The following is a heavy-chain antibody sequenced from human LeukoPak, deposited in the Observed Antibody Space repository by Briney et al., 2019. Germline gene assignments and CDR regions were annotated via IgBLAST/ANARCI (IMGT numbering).Heavy chain of an antibody. D-gene: IGHD6-13*01. J-gene: IGHJ6*03. Sequence: SNTGYAQKFQGRVTITRNTSISTAYMELSSLRSEDTAVYYCARVHSSSWYVSRSRYYYMDVWGKGTTVTVSS. CDR3: ARVHSSSWYVSRSRYYYMDV. CDR2: SNT. V-gene: IGHV1-8*03.